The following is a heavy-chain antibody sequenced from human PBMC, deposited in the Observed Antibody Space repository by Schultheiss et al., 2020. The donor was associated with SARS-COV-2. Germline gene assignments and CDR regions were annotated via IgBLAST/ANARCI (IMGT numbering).Heavy chain of an antibody. V-gene: IGHV3-69-1*01. Sequence: GGSLRLSCAASGFTFSSYAMHWVRQAPGKGLEWVSSISSSSTIYYADSVKGRFTISRDNSKNTLYLQMNSLRAEDTAVYYCARAYCSSTSCYLLGYHYMDVWGKGTTVTVSS. J-gene: IGHJ6*03. CDR1: GFTFSSYA. CDR2: ISSSSTI. CDR3: ARAYCSSTSCYLLGYHYMDV. D-gene: IGHD2-2*01.